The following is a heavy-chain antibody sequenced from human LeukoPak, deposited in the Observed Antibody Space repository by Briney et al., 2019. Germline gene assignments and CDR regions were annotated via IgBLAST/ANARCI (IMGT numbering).Heavy chain of an antibody. CDR3: ASHSWELGGWLDP. J-gene: IGHJ5*02. CDR1: GGSISSSSYY. Sequence: SETLSLTCTVSGGSISSSSYYWGWIRQPPGKGLEWIGSIYYSGSTYYNPSLKSRVTISVDTSKNQFSLKLSSVTAADTAVYYCASHSWELGGWLDPWGQGTLVTVSS. V-gene: IGHV4-39*01. CDR2: IYYSGST. D-gene: IGHD1-26*01.